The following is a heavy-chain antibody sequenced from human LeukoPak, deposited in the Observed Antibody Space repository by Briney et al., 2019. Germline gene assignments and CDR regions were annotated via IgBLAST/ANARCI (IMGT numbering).Heavy chain of an antibody. J-gene: IGHJ2*01. Sequence: GGSLRLSCAASGFTYSSYDMHWVRQAPGKGLEWVSAIGSAGDTYYPGSVKGRFTISRENAKNSLYLQLNSLRDGDTAVYYCARAEYFDLWGRGTLVTVSS. CDR2: IGSAGDT. CDR3: ARAEYFDL. CDR1: GFTYSSYD. V-gene: IGHV3-13*04.